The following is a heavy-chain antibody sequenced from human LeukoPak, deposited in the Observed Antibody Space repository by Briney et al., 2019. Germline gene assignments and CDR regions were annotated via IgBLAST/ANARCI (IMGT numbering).Heavy chain of an antibody. J-gene: IGHJ6*03. CDR3: ARSYCSSTSCYYYMDV. D-gene: IGHD2-2*01. CDR1: GFTFSSYA. V-gene: IGHV3-64*01. CDR2: ISSNGGST. Sequence: GGSLRLSCAASGFTFSSYAMHWVRQAPGKGLEYVSAISSNGGSTYYANSVKGRFTIPRDNSKNTLYLQMGSLRAEDMAVYYCARSYCSSTSCYYYMDVWGKGTTVTISS.